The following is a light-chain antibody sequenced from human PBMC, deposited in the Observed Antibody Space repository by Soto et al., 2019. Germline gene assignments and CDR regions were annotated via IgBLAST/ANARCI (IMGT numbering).Light chain of an antibody. V-gene: IGKV1-9*01. CDR3: QQLYRYPVT. Sequence: DIQLTQSPSFLSTSVGDRVTITCRASQGITNYLAWYQQEPGRAPKLLIYAASTLQSGVPSRFSGTGSGTEFTLTISSLQPEDFATYYCQQLYRYPVTFGQGTRLEIK. CDR1: QGITNY. J-gene: IGKJ5*01. CDR2: AAS.